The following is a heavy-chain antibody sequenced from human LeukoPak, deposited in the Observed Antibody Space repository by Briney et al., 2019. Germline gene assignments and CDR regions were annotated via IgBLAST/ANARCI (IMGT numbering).Heavy chain of an antibody. CDR1: GFTFSSSA. Sequence: GGSLRLSCAASGFTFSSSAMSWVRQAPGKGLEWVSSISGSGSGGSTYYADSVKGRFTISRDNSKNTLYLQMNSLRAEDTAVYYCAREGGYFDYWGQGTLVTVSS. CDR2: ISGSGSGGST. CDR3: AREGGYFDY. V-gene: IGHV3-23*01. J-gene: IGHJ4*02. D-gene: IGHD1-26*01.